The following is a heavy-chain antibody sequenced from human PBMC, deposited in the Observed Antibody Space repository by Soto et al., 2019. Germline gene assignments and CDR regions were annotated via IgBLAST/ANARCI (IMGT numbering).Heavy chain of an antibody. D-gene: IGHD3-22*01. Sequence: GGSLRLSCAASGFTFSSYGMHWVRQAPGKGLEWVAVISYDGSNKYYADSVKGRFTISRDNSKNTLYLQMNSLRAEDTAGYYCAKGRGYDSSGYSSVPGYWGQGTLVTVSS. J-gene: IGHJ4*02. CDR3: AKGRGYDSSGYSSVPGY. CDR2: ISYDGSNK. V-gene: IGHV3-30*18. CDR1: GFTFSSYG.